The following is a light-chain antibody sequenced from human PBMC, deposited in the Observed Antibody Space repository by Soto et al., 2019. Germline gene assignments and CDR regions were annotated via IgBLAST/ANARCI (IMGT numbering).Light chain of an antibody. V-gene: IGLV2-14*01. CDR2: EVS. CDR3: NSYTSSSTHYV. CDR1: SSDVGGYNY. J-gene: IGLJ1*01. Sequence: QSALTQPASVSGSPGQSITISCTGTSSDVGGYNYVSWYQHHPGKAPKLIIFEVSNRPSGVSNRFSASKSGNTASLTISGLQAEDEADYYCNSYTSSSTHYVFGTGTKLTVL.